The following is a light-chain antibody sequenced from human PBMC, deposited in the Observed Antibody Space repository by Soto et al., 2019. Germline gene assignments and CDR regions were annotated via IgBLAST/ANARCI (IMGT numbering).Light chain of an antibody. V-gene: IGLV2-14*01. CDR3: SAYTSSSWV. CDR1: SSDVGGYNY. J-gene: IGLJ3*02. CDR2: EVS. Sequence: QSALTQPASVSGSPGQSITISCTGTSSDVGGYNYVSWYQQHPGKAPKLMIYEVSNRPSGVSNRSSGSKSGNTASLTISGLQAEDEADYYCSAYTSSSWVFGGGTKVTVL.